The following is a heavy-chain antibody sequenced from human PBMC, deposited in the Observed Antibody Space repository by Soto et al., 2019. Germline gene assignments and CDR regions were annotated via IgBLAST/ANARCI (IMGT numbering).Heavy chain of an antibody. CDR2: IYPGGSDT. CDR1: GYSFTSYW. D-gene: IGHD6-6*01. J-gene: IGHJ6*02. CDR3: ARPLIAARPNYYHHGMDV. V-gene: IGHV5-51*01. Sequence: GESLKISCKGSGYSFTSYWIGWGRQMPGKGLEWRGIIYPGGSDTRYSPSFQGQVTISADKSISTAYLQWSSLKASDTAMYYCARPLIAARPNYYHHGMDVWGQGTTVTVSS.